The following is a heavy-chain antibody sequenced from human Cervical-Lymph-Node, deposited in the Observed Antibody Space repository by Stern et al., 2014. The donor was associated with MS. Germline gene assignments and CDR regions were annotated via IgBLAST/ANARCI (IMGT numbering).Heavy chain of an antibody. J-gene: IGHJ3*01. D-gene: IGHD6-13*01. Sequence: EVQLLESGGGLVQPGGSLRLSCAASRFTFSNYAMTWVRQAPGKGLEWVSTISASGGTPYYADSVRGRFTISRDNSKNSVYLQMSSLRAEDAAIYYCAKVGSTNWYKHALDPWGQGTMVNVFS. V-gene: IGHV3-23*01. CDR2: ISASGGTP. CDR1: RFTFSNYA. CDR3: AKVGSTNWYKHALDP.